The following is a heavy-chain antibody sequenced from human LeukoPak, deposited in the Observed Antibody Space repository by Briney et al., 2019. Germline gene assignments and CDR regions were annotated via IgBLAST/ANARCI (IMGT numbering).Heavy chain of an antibody. CDR2: IYYSGST. V-gene: IGHV4-59*01. CDR1: GGSFSGYY. CDR3: ARGGYYGSGNDFRFDP. D-gene: IGHD3-10*01. J-gene: IGHJ5*02. Sequence: PSETLSLTCAVYGGSFSGYYWSWIRQPPGKGLEWIGYIYYSGSTNYKPSLKSRVTISVDTSKNQFSLKLSSVTAADTAVYYCARGGYYGSGNDFRFDPWGQGTLVTVSS.